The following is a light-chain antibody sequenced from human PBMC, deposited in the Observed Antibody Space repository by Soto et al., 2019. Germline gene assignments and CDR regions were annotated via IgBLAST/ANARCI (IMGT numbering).Light chain of an antibody. CDR3: QQYGRSPFT. CDR1: QSVSSNY. Sequence: EVLVTQSPATLSVSPGERATLSCRASQSVSSNYVAWFHQKPGQAPRLLIYGASSRATGVPDRFSASGSGTDFTLTISRLEPEDFAVYYCQQYGRSPFTFGPGTKVDIK. J-gene: IGKJ3*01. CDR2: GAS. V-gene: IGKV3-20*01.